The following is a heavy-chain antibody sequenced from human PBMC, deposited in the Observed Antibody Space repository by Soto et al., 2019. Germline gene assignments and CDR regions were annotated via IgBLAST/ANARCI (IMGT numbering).Heavy chain of an antibody. D-gene: IGHD1-26*01. CDR3: ARVPGVGATSVDY. CDR1: GGSISSGDYY. Sequence: QVQLQESGPGLVKPSQTLSLTCTVSGGSISSGDYYWSWIRQPPGKGLEWIGYIYYSGSTYYNPSLQSRVTLSVDTSKHQFSLKLSSVTAADTAVYYCARVPGVGATSVDYWGQGTLVTVSS. V-gene: IGHV4-30-4*01. CDR2: IYYSGST. J-gene: IGHJ4*02.